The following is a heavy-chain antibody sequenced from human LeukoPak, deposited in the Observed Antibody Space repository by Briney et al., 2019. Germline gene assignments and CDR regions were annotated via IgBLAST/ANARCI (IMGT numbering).Heavy chain of an antibody. CDR2: ISSRSSYI. CDR1: GFTFSNTW. J-gene: IGHJ4*02. Sequence: GGSLRLSCAASGFTFSNTWMSWVRQAPGKGLEWVSCISSRSSYIYYADSVKGRFTISRDNAKNSLYLQMNSLRAEDTAVYYCARDRGRYDSSGYYYEGYFDYWGQGTLVTVSS. D-gene: IGHD3-22*01. CDR3: ARDRGRYDSSGYYYEGYFDY. V-gene: IGHV3-21*01.